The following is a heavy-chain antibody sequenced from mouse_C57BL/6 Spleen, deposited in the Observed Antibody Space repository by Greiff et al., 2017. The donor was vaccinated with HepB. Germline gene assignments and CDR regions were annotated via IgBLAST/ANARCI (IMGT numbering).Heavy chain of an antibody. Sequence: QVHVKQSGPELVKPGASVKISCKASGYAFSSSWMNWVKQRPGKGLEWIGRIYPGDGDTNYNGKFKGKATLTADKSSSTAYMQLSSLTSEDSAVYFCARSGDGYPAYWGQGTLVTVSA. CDR2: IYPGDGDT. D-gene: IGHD2-3*01. CDR3: ARSGDGYPAY. CDR1: GYAFSSSW. V-gene: IGHV1-82*01. J-gene: IGHJ3*01.